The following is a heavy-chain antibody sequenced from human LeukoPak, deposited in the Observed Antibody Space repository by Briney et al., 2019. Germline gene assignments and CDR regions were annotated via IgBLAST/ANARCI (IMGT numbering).Heavy chain of an antibody. V-gene: IGHV1-18*01. CDR2: ISAYNGNT. CDR1: GYTYSDYG. Sequence: ASVKVSCKASGYTYSDYGISWVRQAPGQGLEWMGWISAYNGNTIYAEKLQGRVTMTTDTSTSTAYMELRSLRSDDTAVYYCARSMVRAVTQVASDYWGQGTLVTVSS. CDR3: ARSMVRAVTQVASDY. J-gene: IGHJ4*02. D-gene: IGHD3-10*01.